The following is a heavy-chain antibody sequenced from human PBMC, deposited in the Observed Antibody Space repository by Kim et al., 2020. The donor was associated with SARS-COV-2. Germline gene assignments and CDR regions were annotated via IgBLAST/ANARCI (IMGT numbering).Heavy chain of an antibody. V-gene: IGHV3-30*01. Sequence: NGRFTISRDNSKNTLYLQMNSLRAEDTAVYYCARDQAHIVLVVYARGLDYWGQGTLVTVSS. J-gene: IGHJ4*02. CDR3: ARDQAHIVLVVYARGLDY. D-gene: IGHD2-8*02.